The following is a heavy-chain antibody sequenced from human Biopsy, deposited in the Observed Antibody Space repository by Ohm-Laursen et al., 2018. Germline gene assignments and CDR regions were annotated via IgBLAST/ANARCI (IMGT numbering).Heavy chain of an antibody. D-gene: IGHD3-22*01. CDR1: GYTFTGYH. J-gene: IGHJ5*02. Sequence: GASVKVSCNASGYTFTGYHVHWVRQAPGQGLEWMGWINAKTGDTNYAQKFQGGVTMTRDTSISTAYVDLSSLRSDDTAVYYCTRGGYYYDSLAYYYWFDPWGQGTLVTVSS. CDR3: TRGGYYYDSLAYYYWFDP. CDR2: INAKTGDT. V-gene: IGHV1-2*02.